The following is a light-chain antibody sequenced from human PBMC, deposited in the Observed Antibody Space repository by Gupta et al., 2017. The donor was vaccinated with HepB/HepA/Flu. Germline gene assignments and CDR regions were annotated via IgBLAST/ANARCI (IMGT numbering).Light chain of an antibody. Sequence: DIQLTQSPSFLSASVGDRVTITCRASQGIGSYLAWYQQRPGKALNLLIYAASTLQSGVPSRFSGSGSGTEFSLSIRSLQPEDFATYYCQQVNTSPRTFGQGTKVEIK. V-gene: IGKV1-9*01. CDR2: AAS. CDR1: QGIGSY. CDR3: QQVNTSPRT. J-gene: IGKJ1*01.